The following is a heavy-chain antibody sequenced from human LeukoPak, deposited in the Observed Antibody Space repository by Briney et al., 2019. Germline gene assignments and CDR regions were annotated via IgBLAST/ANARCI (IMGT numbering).Heavy chain of an antibody. D-gene: IGHD2-21*02. Sequence: GGSLRLSCAASGFTFSDYYMSWIRQAPGKGLEWVSYISSSGSTIYYADSVKGRFTISRDNAKNSLYLQMNSLRAEDTAVYYCAKSSRQLYCGGDCYYFDYWGQGTLVTVSS. CDR3: AKSSRQLYCGGDCYYFDY. J-gene: IGHJ4*02. V-gene: IGHV3-11*01. CDR1: GFTFSDYY. CDR2: ISSSGSTI.